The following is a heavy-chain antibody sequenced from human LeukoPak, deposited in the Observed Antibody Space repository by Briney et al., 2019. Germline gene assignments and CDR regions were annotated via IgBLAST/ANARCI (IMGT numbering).Heavy chain of an antibody. J-gene: IGHJ4*02. Sequence: GGSLRLSCAASGFSFDDYTMHGVRQAPGKGLAWVSLITWNGGSTFYADSVKGRFSISRDNNKNSLNLQMNSLPTEDSALYYCVKERLRYFDYWGQGTLVTVSS. CDR1: GFSFDDYT. V-gene: IGHV3-43*01. CDR2: ITWNGGST. CDR3: VKERLRYFDY.